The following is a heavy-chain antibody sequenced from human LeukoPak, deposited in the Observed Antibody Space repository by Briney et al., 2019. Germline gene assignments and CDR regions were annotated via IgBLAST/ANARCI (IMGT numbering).Heavy chain of an antibody. D-gene: IGHD2-2*01. CDR1: GGSISSSSSY. CDR2: MYYSGST. Sequence: SETLSLTCTVSGGSISSSSSYWGGIRQSPGKGLEWIGNMYYSGSTYYNPSLKSRVTISVDASRNLFSLKLSSVTAADTAVYYCATHHQRFDPWGQGTLVTVSS. J-gene: IGHJ5*02. CDR3: ATHHQRFDP. V-gene: IGHV4-39*02.